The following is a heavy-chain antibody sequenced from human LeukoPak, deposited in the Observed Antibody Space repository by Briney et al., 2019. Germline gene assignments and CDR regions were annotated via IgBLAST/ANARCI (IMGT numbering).Heavy chain of an antibody. CDR2: INHSGST. V-gene: IGHV4-34*01. CDR1: GGSFSGYY. D-gene: IGHD2-2*01. Sequence: SETLSLTCAVYGGSFSGYYWSWIRQPPGKGLEWIGEINHSGSTYYNPSLKSRVTISMDKSKNQISLRLTSVTAADTAVYYCARSPTKRVPEDYWGQGTLVTVSS. J-gene: IGHJ4*02. CDR3: ARSPTKRVPEDY.